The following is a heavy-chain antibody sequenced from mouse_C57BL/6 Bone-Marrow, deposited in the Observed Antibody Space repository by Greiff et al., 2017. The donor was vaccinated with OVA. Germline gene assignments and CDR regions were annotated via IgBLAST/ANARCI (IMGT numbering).Heavy chain of an antibody. V-gene: IGHV1-66*01. CDR1: GYSFTIYY. J-gene: IGHJ4*01. CDR3: ERSNYGDLAMDY. D-gene: IGHD2-5*01. CDR2: IYPGSVNT. Sequence: QVQLQQSEPELVKPGASVKISCKASGYSFTIYYIHWVKQRPGQGLEWIGWIYPGSVNTKYNEKFKGKATLTADTSSSTANMQLSSLTSEDSAVYYWERSNYGDLAMDYCGQGNSVTVTS.